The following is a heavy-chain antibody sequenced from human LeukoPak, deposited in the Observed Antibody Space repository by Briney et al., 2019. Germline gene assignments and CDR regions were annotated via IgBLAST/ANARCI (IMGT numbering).Heavy chain of an antibody. D-gene: IGHD6-19*01. J-gene: IGHJ4*02. CDR2: IYYSGTT. CDR3: ARQAYSSGWYFDY. CDR1: GGSIITYY. V-gene: IGHV4-59*08. Sequence: PSETLSLTCTGSGGSIITYYWSWIRQPPGKGLEWIGYIYYSGTTNYNPSLKSRVTISVDTSKNQFSLKLSSVTAADTAVYYCARQAYSSGWYFDYWGQGTLVTVSS.